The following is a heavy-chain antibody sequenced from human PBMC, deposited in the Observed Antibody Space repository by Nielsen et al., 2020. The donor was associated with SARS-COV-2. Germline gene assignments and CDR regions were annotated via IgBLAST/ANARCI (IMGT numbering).Heavy chain of an antibody. D-gene: IGHD2-21*01. CDR1: GDSISSSNYY. J-gene: IGHJ4*02. CDR2: IHRFGSA. V-gene: IGHV4-31*03. CDR3: ARVIKPPFAGDSGSIDY. Sequence: SETLSLTCTVSGDSISSSNYYWTWIRQHPGKGLEWIGYIHRFGSAYYSPSLKSRVTISVDTSKNQFSLKLSSATAADTALYYCARVIKPPFAGDSGSIDYWGQGTLVTVSS.